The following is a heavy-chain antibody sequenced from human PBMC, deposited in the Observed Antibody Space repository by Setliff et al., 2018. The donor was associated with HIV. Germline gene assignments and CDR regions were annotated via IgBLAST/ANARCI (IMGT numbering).Heavy chain of an antibody. V-gene: IGHV4-59*01. CDR1: GDSISIYY. Sequence: LSLTCTVSGDSISIYYWSWIRQPPGKGLEWIGYIYYTGITTYNPSLKSRVTISVDTSKNQFSLKLSSVTAADTAVYYCARGGYYDILTGYSNGFDYWGQGTLVTVS. D-gene: IGHD3-9*01. J-gene: IGHJ4*02. CDR2: IYYTGIT. CDR3: ARGGYYDILTGYSNGFDY.